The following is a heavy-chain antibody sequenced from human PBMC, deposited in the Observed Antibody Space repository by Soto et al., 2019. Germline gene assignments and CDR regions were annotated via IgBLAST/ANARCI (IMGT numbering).Heavy chain of an antibody. V-gene: IGHV1-69*13. D-gene: IGHD2-2*02. Sequence: SVKVSCKASGGTFSSYAISWVRQAPGQGLEWMGGIIPIFGTANYSQKFQGRVTITADESTSTAYMELSSLRSEDTAVYYCARVHCSSTSCYKRDYYYGMDVWGQGTTVTVSS. CDR1: GGTFSSYA. CDR2: IIPIFGTA. CDR3: ARVHCSSTSCYKRDYYYGMDV. J-gene: IGHJ6*02.